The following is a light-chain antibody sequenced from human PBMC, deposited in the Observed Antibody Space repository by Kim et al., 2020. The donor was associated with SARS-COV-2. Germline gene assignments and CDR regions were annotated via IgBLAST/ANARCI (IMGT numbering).Light chain of an antibody. V-gene: IGKV3-20*01. CDR2: GAS. CDR3: QYYGRSPPYT. J-gene: IGKJ2*01. CDR1: EPVTSDF. Sequence: IVLTQSPRSLSLSPGQRATLSCRASEPVTSDFVVWYQHKPGQSPRVIIYGASDRESGIPDRFTGGGSATDFTLTINNLQPEDFADYYCQYYGRSPPYTFGQGTKLEI.